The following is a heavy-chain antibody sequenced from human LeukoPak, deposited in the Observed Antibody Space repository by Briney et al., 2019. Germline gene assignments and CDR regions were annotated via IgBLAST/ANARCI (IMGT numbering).Heavy chain of an antibody. CDR2: ISSDGSTT. CDR3: ARVAEYSTAGMRY. D-gene: IGHD6-6*01. V-gene: IGHV3-74*01. Sequence: GGSLRLSCAASGFTFSGYWMHWVRQVPGKGLVWVSRISSDGSTTTYADSVKGRFTSSRDNAKNTLYLQMNSLRAEDTAPYYCARVAEYSTAGMRYWGQGTLVTVSS. J-gene: IGHJ4*02. CDR1: GFTFSGYW.